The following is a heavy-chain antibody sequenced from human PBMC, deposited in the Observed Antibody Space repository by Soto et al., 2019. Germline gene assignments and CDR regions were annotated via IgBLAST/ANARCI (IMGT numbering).Heavy chain of an antibody. Sequence: QVQLQESGPGLVKPSETLSLTCTVSGASVSSGNYYWSWIRQPPGKGLECIGYISYSGSTNYNPSLKSRVTISIDTSKNLFALKLSTVTAAATAVYYCARGSGSYYAYWGQGTLVTVSS. V-gene: IGHV4-61*01. CDR1: GASVSSGNYY. CDR2: ISYSGST. J-gene: IGHJ4*02. D-gene: IGHD1-26*01. CDR3: ARGSGSYYAY.